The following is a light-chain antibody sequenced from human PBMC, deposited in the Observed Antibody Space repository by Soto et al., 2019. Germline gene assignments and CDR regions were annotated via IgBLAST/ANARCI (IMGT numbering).Light chain of an antibody. CDR2: AVT. J-gene: IGLJ1*01. Sequence: QSVLTQPASVSGSPGQSITISCTGTSSDVGGYNYVSWYQQHPGKAPKLMIYAVTDRPSGVSSRFSGSKSGNTASLTISGLQAEDAADYYCSSSTSSSTLFGTGSKVTVL. V-gene: IGLV2-14*01. CDR3: SSSTSSSTL. CDR1: SSDVGGYNY.